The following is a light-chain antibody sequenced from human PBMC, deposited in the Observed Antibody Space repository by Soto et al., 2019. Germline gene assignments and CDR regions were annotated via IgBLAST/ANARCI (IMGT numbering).Light chain of an antibody. CDR3: SSPTSSSSLGVL. V-gene: IGLV2-14*01. CDR1: SSDVNNYNY. CDR2: DVS. J-gene: IGLJ2*01. Sequence: QSALTQPASVSGSPGQSITISCTGSSSDVNNYNYVSWYQQHPGEAPKLMIYDVSNRPSGVSSRFSGSKSGNTASLTISGLQAEDEADYYCSSPTSSSSLGVLFGGGTKLTVL.